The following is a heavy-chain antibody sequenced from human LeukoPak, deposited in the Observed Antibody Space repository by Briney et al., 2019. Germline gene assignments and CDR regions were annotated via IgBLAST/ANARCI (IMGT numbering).Heavy chain of an antibody. Sequence: PGGSLRLSCEASGFTFSIYWMSWVRQAPGKGLEWVANIKEDGSEKYYVDSVKGRFTISRDNAKNSLYLQMNRLGVEDTAVYYCARDRWKAFDCWGQGTLDTVSS. CDR2: IKEDGSEK. J-gene: IGHJ4*02. CDR1: GFTFSIYW. D-gene: IGHD1-1*01. CDR3: ARDRWKAFDC. V-gene: IGHV3-7*01.